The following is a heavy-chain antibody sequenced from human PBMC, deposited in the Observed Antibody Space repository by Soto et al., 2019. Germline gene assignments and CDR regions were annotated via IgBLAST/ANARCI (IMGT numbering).Heavy chain of an antibody. CDR1: GGTFRSYT. J-gene: IGHJ4*02. CDR3: ARENVAVAGVDY. Sequence: QVQLVQSGAEVKKPGSSVKVSCKASGGTFRSYTISWVRQAPGQGLEWMGRIIPILGIVNYAQKFQGRVTITADKSTSTAYMELSSLRSEDTAVYYCARENVAVAGVDYWAREPWSPSPQ. CDR2: IIPILGIV. D-gene: IGHD6-19*01. V-gene: IGHV1-69*08.